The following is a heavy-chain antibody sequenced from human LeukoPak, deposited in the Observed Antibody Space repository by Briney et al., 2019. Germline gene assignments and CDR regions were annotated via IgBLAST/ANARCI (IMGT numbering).Heavy chain of an antibody. Sequence: GGSLRLSCAASGFPFSSYGMHWVRQAPGKGLECVSVISGSGRTTDYADSVKGRFTTSRDNSKNTLNLQMHRLRVEDTAVYYCTRVMWDSSGYPIDYWGQGSLVTVSS. D-gene: IGHD3-22*01. J-gene: IGHJ4*02. CDR1: GFPFSSYG. V-gene: IGHV3-23*01. CDR3: TRVMWDSSGYPIDY. CDR2: ISGSGRTT.